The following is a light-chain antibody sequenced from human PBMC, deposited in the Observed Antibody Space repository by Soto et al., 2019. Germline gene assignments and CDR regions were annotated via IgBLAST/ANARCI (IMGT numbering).Light chain of an antibody. J-gene: IGLJ1*01. CDR3: SSYAASNNLAF. CDR1: SSDVGGYNY. V-gene: IGLV2-8*01. Sequence: QSVLTEPRSASGSPGQSVAISCTGTSSDVGGYNYVSWYQQHPGKAPKLMIYEVSKRPSGVPNRFSGSNSGNTPSLTFSFLQAKNKPNYYCSSYAASNNLAFFETGTKFTVL. CDR2: EVS.